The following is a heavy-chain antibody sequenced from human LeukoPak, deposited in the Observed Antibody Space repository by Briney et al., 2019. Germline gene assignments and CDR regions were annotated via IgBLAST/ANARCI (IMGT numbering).Heavy chain of an antibody. Sequence: ASVKVSCKASGYIFTSYNIYWVRQAPGQGLEWMGIINPSGGSTNYAQKFQGRVTMTRDTSTSTVYMELSSLRSEDTAVYYCARVVPTHCSSTSCYDAFDIWGQGTMVTVSS. CDR3: ARVVPTHCSSTSCYDAFDI. D-gene: IGHD2-2*01. CDR2: INPSGGST. V-gene: IGHV1-46*01. CDR1: GYIFTSYN. J-gene: IGHJ3*02.